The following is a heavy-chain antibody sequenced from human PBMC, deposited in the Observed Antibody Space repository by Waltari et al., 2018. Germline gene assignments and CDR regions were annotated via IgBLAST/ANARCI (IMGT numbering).Heavy chain of an antibody. CDR2: IITIFGTA. CDR3: ASVGIAVDNYYYGMDD. D-gene: IGHD6-19*01. J-gene: IGHJ6*02. V-gene: IGHV1-69*01. Sequence: QVQLVQSGAEVKKPGSSVKVSCKASGGTFSSYAISWVRQAHGQGLEWMGGIITIFGTANYAQELPGRVAITAYESTITAYMELCSLGSEDTSVYYCASVGIAVDNYYYGMDDWCQGTTVTVSS. CDR1: GGTFSSYA.